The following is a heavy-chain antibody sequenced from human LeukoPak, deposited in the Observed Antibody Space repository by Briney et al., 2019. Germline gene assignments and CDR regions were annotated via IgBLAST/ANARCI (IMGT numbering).Heavy chain of an antibody. CDR2: INPNSGGT. J-gene: IGHJ4*02. D-gene: IGHD5-12*01. V-gene: IGHV1-2*02. CDR1: GYTFTGYY. Sequence: ASVKVSCKASGYTFTGYYIHWVRQAPGQGLEWMGWINPNSGGTQYAQRSQGRVTLTRDTSISTAYMELSRLRSDDTAVYCCEATSGYDFDNWGQGTLVTVSS. CDR3: EATSGYDFDN.